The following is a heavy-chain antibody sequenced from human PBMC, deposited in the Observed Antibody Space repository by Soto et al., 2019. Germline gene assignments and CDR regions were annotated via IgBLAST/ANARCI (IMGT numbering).Heavy chain of an antibody. V-gene: IGHV1-8*01. J-gene: IGHJ6*03. CDR2: MNPNSGNT. CDR1: GHTFTSYD. CDR3: ARRSIFGVELYYYYMDV. D-gene: IGHD3-3*01. Sequence: ASVKVSCKASGHTFTSYDINWVRQATGQGLEWMGWMNPNSGNTGYAQKFQGRVTMTRNTSISTAYMELSSLRSEDTAVYYCARRSIFGVELYYYYMDVWGKGTTVTVAS.